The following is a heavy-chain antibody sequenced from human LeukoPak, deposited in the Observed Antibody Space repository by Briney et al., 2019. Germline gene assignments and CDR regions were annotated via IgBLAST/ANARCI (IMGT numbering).Heavy chain of an antibody. D-gene: IGHD3-9*01. Sequence: TGGSLRLSCAASGFTFSSYIMNWVRQAPGKGLEWVSSISTSSTNIYYADSVKGRFTISRDNAKNSLYLQMNSLRAEDTAVYYCARGNDILTGWGQGTLVTVSS. J-gene: IGHJ4*02. CDR3: ARGNDILTG. CDR1: GFTFSSYI. V-gene: IGHV3-21*01. CDR2: ISTSSTNI.